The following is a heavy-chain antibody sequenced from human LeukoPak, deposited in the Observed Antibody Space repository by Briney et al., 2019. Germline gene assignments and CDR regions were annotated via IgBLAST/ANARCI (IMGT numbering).Heavy chain of an antibody. CDR3: ARAIEVGAMTPFDY. Sequence: PSETLSLTCAVSGVPISSNLWWTWVRQPPGKGLEWIAEIHHSGSTYYNPSLKSRVTISVDTSKNQFSLKLSSVTAADTAVYYCARAIEVGAMTPFDYWGQGTLVTVSS. CDR1: GVPISSNLW. J-gene: IGHJ4*02. V-gene: IGHV4-4*02. CDR2: IHHSGST. D-gene: IGHD1-26*01.